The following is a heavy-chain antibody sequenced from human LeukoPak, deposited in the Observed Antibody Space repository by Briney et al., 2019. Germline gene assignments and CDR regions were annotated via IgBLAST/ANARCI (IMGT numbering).Heavy chain of an antibody. CDR1: GFIFNDFW. V-gene: IGHV3-74*01. D-gene: IGHD3-22*01. CDR3: ASEFPYDSSGYLDY. J-gene: IGHJ4*02. Sequence: QPGGSLRLSCAASGFIFNDFWMHWVRQAPGKGLVWVSRMNSDGSDISYADFVKGRFIISRDNAKNTLYLQMNSLRAEDTAVYYCASEFPYDSSGYLDYWGQGTLVTVSS. CDR2: MNSDGSDI.